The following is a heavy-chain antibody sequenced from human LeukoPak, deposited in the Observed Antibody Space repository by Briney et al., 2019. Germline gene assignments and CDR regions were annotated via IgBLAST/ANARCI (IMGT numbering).Heavy chain of an antibody. CDR1: GFIFSNYG. CDR2: IWNDGSNK. D-gene: IGHD2-15*01. Sequence: PGRSLRLSCAASGFIFSNYGMHRVRQAPGKELEWVAVIWNDGSNKYYADSVKGRFSISRDNSKDTLYLQMNSLRAEDTAVYYCAGDSSCSGGSCGLGDWGQGTLVTVSS. CDR3: AGDSSCSGGSCGLGD. V-gene: IGHV3-33*01. J-gene: IGHJ4*02.